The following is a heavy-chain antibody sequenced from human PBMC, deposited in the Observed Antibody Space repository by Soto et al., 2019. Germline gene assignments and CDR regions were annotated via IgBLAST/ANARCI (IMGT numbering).Heavy chain of an antibody. D-gene: IGHD2-8*01. CDR1: GGSFSSHA. CDR2: ITPRFRTS. Sequence: VQLVQSGAGVRKPGSSVKVSCKASGGSFSSHAIGWVRQAPGPGLEWMGVITPRFRTSNYAQKFQGRVTSTADESATTAVMELSSLTSDDTAVYYWARDRWMEDTDMSYGVYDGMDGWGQGTTDTVS. J-gene: IGHJ6*02. V-gene: IGHV1-69*01. CDR3: ARDRWMEDTDMSYGVYDGMDG.